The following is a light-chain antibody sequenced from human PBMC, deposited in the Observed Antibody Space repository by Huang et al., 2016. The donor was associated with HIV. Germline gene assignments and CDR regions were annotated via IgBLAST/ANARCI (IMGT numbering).Light chain of an antibody. Sequence: IQLTQSPSSLSASVGDRVTITCRASQGIGTYLAWYQQKPGKAPELLIEAASTLQSGVPSRFSGGGSGTIFTLTISNLQPEDFATYYCQQLNSYPLTFGGGTEVEIK. CDR2: AAS. CDR3: QQLNSYPLT. J-gene: IGKJ4*01. CDR1: QGIGTY. V-gene: IGKV1-9*01.